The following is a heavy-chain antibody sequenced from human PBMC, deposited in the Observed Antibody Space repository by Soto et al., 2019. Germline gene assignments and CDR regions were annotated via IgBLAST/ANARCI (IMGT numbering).Heavy chain of an antibody. D-gene: IGHD2-21*01. V-gene: IGHV1-69*12. Sequence: QVQLVQSGAEVKKPGSSVNVSCKTSGGTFGNSAVAWVRQAPGQGLEWMGGIVPMFGTANYAQKFQGRLTITADESTSTAYMELRSLRSDDTAVYYCARDGDPESAFLRGPWGGGRFDPGGQGTLVTVSS. CDR2: IVPMFGTA. CDR1: GGTFGNSA. CDR3: ARDGDPESAFLRGPWGGGRFDP. J-gene: IGHJ5*02.